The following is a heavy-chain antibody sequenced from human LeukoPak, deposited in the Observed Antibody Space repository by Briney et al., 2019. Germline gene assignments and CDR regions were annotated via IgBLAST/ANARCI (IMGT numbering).Heavy chain of an antibody. J-gene: IGHJ4*02. V-gene: IGHV1-24*01. CDR3: ATWVDGGFMAAAGSGVAY. Sequence: ASVKVSCKASGYTFTGFYIHWVRQAPGKGLEWMGGFDPEDGETIYAQKFQGRVTMTEDTSTDTAYMELSSLRSEDTAVYYCATWVDGGFMAAAGSGVAYWGQGTLVTVSS. CDR2: FDPEDGET. D-gene: IGHD6-13*01. CDR1: GYTFTGFY.